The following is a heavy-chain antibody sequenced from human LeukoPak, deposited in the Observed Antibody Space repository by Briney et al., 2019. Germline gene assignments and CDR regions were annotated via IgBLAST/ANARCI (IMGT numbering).Heavy chain of an antibody. CDR1: GYTFTSYA. CDR3: ARGLTFGGVIATNWFDP. Sequence: ASVKVSCKASGYTFTSYAMHWVRQAPGQRLEWMGWINAGNGNTKYSQKFQGRVTITRDTSASTAYMELSSLRSEDTAVYYCARGLTFGGVIATNWFDPWGQGTLVTVSS. J-gene: IGHJ5*02. V-gene: IGHV1-3*01. D-gene: IGHD3-16*02. CDR2: INAGNGNT.